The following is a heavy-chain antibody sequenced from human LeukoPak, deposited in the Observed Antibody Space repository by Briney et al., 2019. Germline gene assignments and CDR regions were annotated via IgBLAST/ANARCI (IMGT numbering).Heavy chain of an antibody. D-gene: IGHD6-19*01. CDR2: INSDGSTT. CDR3: ATGGSSGWYHFEY. V-gene: IGHV3-74*03. J-gene: IGHJ4*02. Sequence: GGSLRLFCAASGFTFTSYWMHWVRQAPGKGLVWVSLINSDGSTTKYADSVKGRFTMSRDNAKNTLYLEMNSLRGEDTAVYYCATGGSSGWYHFEYWGQGTLVTASS. CDR1: GFTFTSYW.